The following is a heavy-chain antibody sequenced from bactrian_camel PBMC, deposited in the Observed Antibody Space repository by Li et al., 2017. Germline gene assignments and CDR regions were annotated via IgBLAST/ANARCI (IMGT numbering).Heavy chain of an antibody. J-gene: IGHJ4*01. Sequence: HVQLVESGGGSVQAGGSLRLSCAGVTSNNCGTRWSRQAAGGQRGWVASISIDGSTTYADSVKGRFTISRDNAKDTLYLEMHTLKPEDTVMYVCAARSSFGGGCTTQGWFAIWGQGTQVTVS. D-gene: IGHD5*01. CDR2: ISIDGST. CDR3: AARSSFGGGCTTQGWFAI. CDR1: TSNNCG. V-gene: IGHV3S53*01.